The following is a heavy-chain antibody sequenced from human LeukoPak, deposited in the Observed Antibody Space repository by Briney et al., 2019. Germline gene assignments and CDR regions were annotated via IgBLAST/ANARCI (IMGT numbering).Heavy chain of an antibody. CDR1: GGSISSSSYY. V-gene: IGHV4-39*01. Sequence: SETLSLTCTVSGGSISSSSYYWGWIRQPPGKGLEWIGSIYYSGSTYYNPSLKSRVTISVDTSKNQFSLKLSTVTAADTAVYYCASLVYSSGWYSYFDYWGQGALVTVSP. CDR2: IYYSGST. J-gene: IGHJ4*02. D-gene: IGHD6-19*01. CDR3: ASLVYSSGWYSYFDY.